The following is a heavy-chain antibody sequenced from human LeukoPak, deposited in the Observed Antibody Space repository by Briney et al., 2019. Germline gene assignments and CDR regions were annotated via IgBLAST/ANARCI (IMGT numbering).Heavy chain of an antibody. CDR2: IYHSGST. V-gene: IGHV4-30-2*01. CDR3: ARGSVTMVRGVRGNWFDP. D-gene: IGHD3-10*01. CDR1: GGSISSGGYS. Sequence: PSETLSLTCAVSGGSISSGGYSWSWIRQPPGKGLEWIGYIYHSGSTYYNPSPKSRVTISVDRSKNQFSLKLSSVTAADTAVYYCARGSVTMVRGVRGNWFDPWGQGTLVTVSS. J-gene: IGHJ5*02.